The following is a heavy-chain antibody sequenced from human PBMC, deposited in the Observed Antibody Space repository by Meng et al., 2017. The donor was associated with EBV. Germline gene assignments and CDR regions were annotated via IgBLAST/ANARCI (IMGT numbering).Heavy chain of an antibody. CDR2: IYWDDDK. CDR1: RFALSTSGEV. D-gene: IGHD6-13*01. J-gene: IGHJ5*02. Sequence: QPTLEVAWSAPGNNKPSAPVTCPFSRFALSTSGEVVGWIRQPPGKALEWLALIYWDDDKRYSPSLKSRLIITKDTSKNQVVLTMTNMDPVDTATYYCAPRRDEYSSSWYGWFDPWGQGTLVTVSS. CDR3: APRRDEYSSSWYGWFDP. V-gene: IGHV2-5*02.